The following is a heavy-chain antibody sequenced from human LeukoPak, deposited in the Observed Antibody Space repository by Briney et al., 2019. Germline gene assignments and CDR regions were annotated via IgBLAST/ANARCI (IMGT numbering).Heavy chain of an antibody. CDR1: GYTFTGYY. J-gene: IGHJ3*02. Sequence: ASVKVSCKASGYTFTGYYMHWVRQAPGQGLEWMGWINPNSGGTNYAQKFQGRVTMTRDTSISTAYMELSRLRSDDTAVYYCARDLDEDIVVVVAATDDAFDIWGQGTMVTVSS. CDR2: INPNSGGT. D-gene: IGHD2-15*01. V-gene: IGHV1-2*02. CDR3: ARDLDEDIVVVVAATDDAFDI.